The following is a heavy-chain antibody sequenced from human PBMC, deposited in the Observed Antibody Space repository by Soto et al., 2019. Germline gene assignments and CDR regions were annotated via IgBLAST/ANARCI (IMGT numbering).Heavy chain of an antibody. D-gene: IGHD2-21*02. V-gene: IGHV3-21*01. CDR2: ISSSSSYI. Sequence: EVQLVESGGGLVQPGGSLRLSCAASGFTFSSYSMNWVRQAPGKGLEWVSSISSSSSYIYYADSVKGRFTISRDNAKNSLYLQRNSLRAEDTAVYYCARDRGGVTTSDIWGQGTMVTVSS. CDR1: GFTFSSYS. J-gene: IGHJ3*02. CDR3: ARDRGGVTTSDI.